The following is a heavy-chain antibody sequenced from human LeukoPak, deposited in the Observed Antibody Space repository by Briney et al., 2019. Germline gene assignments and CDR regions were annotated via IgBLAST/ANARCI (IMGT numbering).Heavy chain of an antibody. CDR1: GYTFTSYY. V-gene: IGHV1-24*01. D-gene: IGHD6-19*01. Sequence: ASVKVSCKASGYTFTSYYMHWVRQAPGQGLEWMGGFDPEDGETIYAQKFQGRVAMTEDTSTDTAYMELSSLRSEDTAVYYCATDLGIAVAGSAFDIWGQGTMVTVSS. CDR3: ATDLGIAVAGSAFDI. J-gene: IGHJ3*02. CDR2: FDPEDGET.